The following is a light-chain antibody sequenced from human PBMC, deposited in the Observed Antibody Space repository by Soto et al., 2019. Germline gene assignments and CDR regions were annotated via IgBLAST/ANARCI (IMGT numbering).Light chain of an antibody. CDR2: GAS. V-gene: IGKV3-20*01. CDR3: QQYGSSGT. CDR1: QSVSNNY. J-gene: IGKJ1*01. Sequence: EIVLTQSPGTLSLSPGERATLSCRASQSVSNNYLAWYQQKPGQAPRLLIYGASNRATGIPDRFSGSGSGTDFPLTISRLEAEVFAVYYCQQYGSSGTFGQGTKVEIK.